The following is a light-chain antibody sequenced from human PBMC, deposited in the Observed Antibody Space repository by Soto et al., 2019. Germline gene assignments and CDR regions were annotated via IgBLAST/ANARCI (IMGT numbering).Light chain of an antibody. Sequence: EIVMTQSPATLSVSPGERATLSCRASQSVSSNLAWYQQKLGQAPRLLIYGASTRATGIPARFSGSGSGTGFTLTISSLQSEDFAVYHCQQYNKWPLWTFGQGTKVEIK. J-gene: IGKJ1*01. CDR2: GAS. CDR1: QSVSSN. V-gene: IGKV3-15*01. CDR3: QQYNKWPLWT.